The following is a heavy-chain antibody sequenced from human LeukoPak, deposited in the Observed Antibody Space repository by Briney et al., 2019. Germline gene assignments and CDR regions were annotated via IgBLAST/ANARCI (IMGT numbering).Heavy chain of an antibody. D-gene: IGHD1-1*01. CDR1: GGTFSSYA. CDR3: ARAYNWNDVGY. J-gene: IGHJ4*02. V-gene: IGHV1-69*05. CDR2: IIPIFGTA. Sequence: GSSVKVSCKASGGTFSSYAISWVRQAPGQGLEWMGRIIPIFGTANYAQKFQGRVTITTDESTSTAYMELSRLRSDDTAVYYCARAYNWNDVGYWGQGTLVTVSS.